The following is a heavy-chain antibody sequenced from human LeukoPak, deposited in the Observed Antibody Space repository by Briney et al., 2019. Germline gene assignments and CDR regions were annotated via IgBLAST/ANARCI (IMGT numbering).Heavy chain of an antibody. CDR1: GGSISSSSYY. CDR2: IYTSGST. Sequence: NPSETLSLTCTVSGGSISSSSYYWSWIRQPAGKGLEWIGRIYTSGSTNYNPSLKSRVTMSVDTSKNQFSLKLSSVTAADTAVYYCARDGSKDLLDYWGQGTLVTVSS. V-gene: IGHV4-61*02. CDR3: ARDGSKDLLDY. J-gene: IGHJ4*02. D-gene: IGHD6-13*01.